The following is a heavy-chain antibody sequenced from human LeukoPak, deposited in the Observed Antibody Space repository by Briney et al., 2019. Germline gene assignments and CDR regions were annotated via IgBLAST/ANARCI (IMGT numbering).Heavy chain of an antibody. D-gene: IGHD4-23*01. V-gene: IGHV3-23*01. J-gene: IGHJ4*02. CDR3: AKFLRGYGGKDY. CDR2: ISDSDDST. CDR1: GFTFSNYA. Sequence: PGGSLRLSCAASGFTFSNYAMNWVRQAPGKGLEWVSSISDSDDSTYYADSVKGRFTISRDISKNTVYLQMNSLRVEDTATYYCAKFLRGYGGKDYWGQGTLVTVSS.